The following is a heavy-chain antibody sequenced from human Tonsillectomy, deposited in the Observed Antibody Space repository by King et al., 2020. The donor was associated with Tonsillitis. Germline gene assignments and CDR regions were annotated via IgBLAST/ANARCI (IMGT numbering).Heavy chain of an antibody. CDR2: ILYSEST. CDR3: ARHWGGTVTTPYFFDF. D-gene: IGHD4-17*01. J-gene: IGHJ4*02. CDR1: GGSVSSSSFY. V-gene: IGHV4-39*01. Sequence: QLQESGPGLVKPSETLSLTCTVSGGSVSSSSFYWGWIRQPPGKGLEWIGYILYSESTYYNPSLKSRVTISVDTSKNQFSLKLSSLTAADTAVYYCARHWGGTVTTPYFFDFWGQGALVTVSS.